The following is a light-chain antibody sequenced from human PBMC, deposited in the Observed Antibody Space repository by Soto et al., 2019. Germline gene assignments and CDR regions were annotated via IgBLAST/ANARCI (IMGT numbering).Light chain of an antibody. Sequence: QSALTQPASVSASPGQAITSSCTGGKNDIGSSDYVSWYQQHPGKAPKLIIYGVSNRPSGTSDRFSGSKSGNTASLTISGRQADDEADYYCSSSTSSNTLVFGGGTKVTVL. CDR2: GVS. J-gene: IGLJ3*02. V-gene: IGLV2-14*01. CDR3: SSSTSSNTLV. CDR1: KNDIGSSDY.